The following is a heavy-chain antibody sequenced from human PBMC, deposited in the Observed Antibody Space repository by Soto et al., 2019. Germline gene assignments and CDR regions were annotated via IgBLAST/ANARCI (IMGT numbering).Heavy chain of an antibody. CDR2: INHSGST. CDR1: GGSFSGYY. J-gene: IGHJ4*02. D-gene: IGHD3-22*01. Sequence: SDTLSLTFAVYGGSFSGYYWSWIRQPPGKGLEWIGEINHSGSTNYNPSLKSRVTISVDTSKNQFSLKLSSVTAADTAVYYCASGGLLLRGAFDYWGQGTLVTVSS. V-gene: IGHV4-34*01. CDR3: ASGGLLLRGAFDY.